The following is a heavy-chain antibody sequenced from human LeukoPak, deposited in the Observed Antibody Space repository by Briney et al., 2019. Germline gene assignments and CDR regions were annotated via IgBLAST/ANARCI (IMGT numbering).Heavy chain of an antibody. V-gene: IGHV1-69*13. J-gene: IGHJ6*03. CDR2: IIPIFGTA. Sequence: SVKVSCTASGYTFTSYGISWVRQAPGQGLEWMGGIIPIFGTANYAQKFQGRVTITADESTSTAYMELSSLRSEDTAVYYCARAKSYGSGSYYLYYYYYMDVWGKGTTVTISS. CDR1: GYTFTSYG. CDR3: ARAKSYGSGSYYLYYYYYMDV. D-gene: IGHD3-10*01.